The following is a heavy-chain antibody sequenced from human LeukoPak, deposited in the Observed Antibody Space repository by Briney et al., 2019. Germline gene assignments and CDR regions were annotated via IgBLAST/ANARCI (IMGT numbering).Heavy chain of an antibody. CDR3: VRLLAEGNY. Sequence: ASVKVSCKASGYTFTGYYMHWVRQAPGQGLEWMGWINPNSGDTNYAQKFHGRVTMTRDTSISTAYMELTRLTSDDTAVYYCVRLLAEGNYWGQGTLVTVSS. V-gene: IGHV1-2*02. CDR1: GYTFTGYY. J-gene: IGHJ4*02. D-gene: IGHD2-15*01. CDR2: INPNSGDT.